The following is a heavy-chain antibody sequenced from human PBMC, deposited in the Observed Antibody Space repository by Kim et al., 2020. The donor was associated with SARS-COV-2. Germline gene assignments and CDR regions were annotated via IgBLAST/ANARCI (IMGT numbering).Heavy chain of an antibody. V-gene: IGHV3-23*01. CDR3: AKQAGWNVDWYCLDA. D-gene: IGHD2-21*02. CDR2: LFGGGHGT. CDR1: GFPFSSYG. Sequence: GGSLRLSCVATGFPFSSYGMTWVRHAPGKGLEWISGLFGGGHGTNYADSVKGRFTISRDNSKNTVFLEMNSLRTEDTATYYCAKQAGWNVDWYCLDAWGKGTTVTVSS. J-gene: IGHJ6*04.